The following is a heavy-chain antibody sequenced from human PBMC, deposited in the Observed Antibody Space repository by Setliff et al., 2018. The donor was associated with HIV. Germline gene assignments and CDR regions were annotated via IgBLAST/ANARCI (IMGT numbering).Heavy chain of an antibody. CDR1: GFTFSHYG. CDR3: ARDVSAYYFDY. Sequence: PSETLSLSCVVSGFTFSHYGMHWVRQAPGKGLQWVSTISGSGGNTNYADSVKGRFTISRDNAKNSLYLQMNSLRAEDTAVYYCARDVSAYYFDYWGQGTLVTVSS. J-gene: IGHJ4*02. V-gene: IGHV3-21*01. CDR2: ISGSGGNT. D-gene: IGHD3-16*01.